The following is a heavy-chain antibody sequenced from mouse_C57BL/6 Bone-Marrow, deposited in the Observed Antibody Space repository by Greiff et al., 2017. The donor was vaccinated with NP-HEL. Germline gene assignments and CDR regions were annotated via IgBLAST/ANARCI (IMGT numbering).Heavy chain of an antibody. CDR3: ARGGLSAMDY. V-gene: IGHV1-42*01. Sequence: VQLQQSGPELVKPGASVKISCKASGYSFTGYYMNWVKQSPEKSLEWIGEINPSTGGTTYNQKFKAKATLTVDKSSSTAYMQLKSLTSEDSAVYYCARGGLSAMDYWGQGTSVTVSS. CDR1: GYSFTGYY. J-gene: IGHJ4*01. CDR2: INPSTGGT.